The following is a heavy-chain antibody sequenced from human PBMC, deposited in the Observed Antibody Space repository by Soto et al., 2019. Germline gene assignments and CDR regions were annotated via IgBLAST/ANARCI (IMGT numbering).Heavy chain of an antibody. CDR1: VGSISSGVYY. V-gene: IGHV4-30-2*01. CDR3: ARLNGDPDS. J-gene: IGHJ4*02. Sequence: SETLSLTCTVSVGSISSGVYYWSWIRQHPGKGLEWIGYFSHTGGTYYNPSLKSRVIISVDGSKNHLSLKLRSVTAADTAVYYCARLNGDPDSWGQGTLVTVSS. CDR2: FSHTGGT. D-gene: IGHD7-27*01.